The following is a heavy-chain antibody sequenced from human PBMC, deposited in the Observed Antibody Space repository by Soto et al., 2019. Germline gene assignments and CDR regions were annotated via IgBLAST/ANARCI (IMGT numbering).Heavy chain of an antibody. D-gene: IGHD4-17*01. J-gene: IGHJ4*02. V-gene: IGHV3-21*01. CDR1: GFTFSSYS. CDR2: ISSSSSYI. Sequence: GGSLRLSCAASGFTFSSYSMNWVRQAPGKGLEWVSSISSSSSYIYYADSVKGRFTISRDNAKNSLYLQMNSLRAEDTAVYYCARIPTVAPYFDYWAQGNLVPVSS. CDR3: ARIPTVAPYFDY.